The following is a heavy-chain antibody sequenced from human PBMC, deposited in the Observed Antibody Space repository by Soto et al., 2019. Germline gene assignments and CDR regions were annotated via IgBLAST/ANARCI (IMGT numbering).Heavy chain of an antibody. V-gene: IGHV1-2*02. CDR1: GYPVTAYY. Sequence: QLHLVQSGAVVKKPGASVTVSCSASGYPVTAYYMHWVRQAPGRGLEWMGGINPATGAAKYTQTFQGRVTMTRDESTSTVFMELSGLTSEETAVFYCARGGGVGVAGSAAFDMWGQGTLVTVSS. D-gene: IGHD3-3*01. CDR2: INPATGAA. J-gene: IGHJ3*02. CDR3: ARGGGVGVAGSAAFDM.